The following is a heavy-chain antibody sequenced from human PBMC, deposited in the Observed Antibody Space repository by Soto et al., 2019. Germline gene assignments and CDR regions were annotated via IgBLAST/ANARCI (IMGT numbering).Heavy chain of an antibody. CDR2: IYYSGST. CDR1: GGSISSYY. J-gene: IGHJ4*02. Sequence: QVQLQESGPGLVKPSETLSLTCTVSGGSISSYYWSWIRQPPGKGLEWIGYIYYSGSTNYNPSLKSRVTISVDTSTNQFSLKLSSVTAADTAVYYCARIRVVVAATRRGPTQYYFDYWGQGTLVTVSS. V-gene: IGHV4-59*08. D-gene: IGHD2-15*01. CDR3: ARIRVVVAATRRGPTQYYFDY.